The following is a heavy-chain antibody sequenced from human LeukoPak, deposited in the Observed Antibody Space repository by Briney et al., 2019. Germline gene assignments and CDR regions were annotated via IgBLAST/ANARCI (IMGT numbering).Heavy chain of an antibody. CDR1: GFTFSSYA. Sequence: GGSLRLSCAASGFTFSSYAMHWVRQAPGEGLEWVAVISYDGSNKYFADSVKGRFTISRDNSKNSLYLQMNSLRAEDTAVYFCARTSTDPWGQGTLVTVSS. CDR2: ISYDGSNK. J-gene: IGHJ5*02. V-gene: IGHV3-30*04. CDR3: ARTSTDP.